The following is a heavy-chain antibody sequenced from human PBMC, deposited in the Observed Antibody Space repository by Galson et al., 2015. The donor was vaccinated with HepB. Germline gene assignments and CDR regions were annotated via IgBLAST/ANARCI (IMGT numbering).Heavy chain of an antibody. D-gene: IGHD7-27*01. V-gene: IGHV1-3*01. J-gene: IGHJ3*02. CDR1: GYTFTTYA. CDR2: INAGNGNT. CDR3: SLRGWGSGAFDI. Sequence: SVKVSCKASGYTFTTYAMHWVRQAPGQRLEWMGWINAGNGNTKFSQKFQGRVTITRDTSAYTAYMELSSLTSEDTAVYFCSLRGWGSGAFDIWGQGTMVIVSS.